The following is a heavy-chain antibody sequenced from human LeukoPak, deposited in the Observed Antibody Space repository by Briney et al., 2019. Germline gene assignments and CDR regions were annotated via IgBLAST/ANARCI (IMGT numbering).Heavy chain of an antibody. Sequence: GGSLRLSCAASGFTFSSYWMTWVRQAPGKGLEWVANIKQDGSEKYYVDSVKGRFTIFRDIAKNSLYLQMNSLRAEDTAVYYCARDHRSLFDYWGQGTLVTVSS. J-gene: IGHJ4*02. V-gene: IGHV3-7*03. CDR2: IKQDGSEK. CDR3: ARDHRSLFDY. CDR1: GFTFSSYW.